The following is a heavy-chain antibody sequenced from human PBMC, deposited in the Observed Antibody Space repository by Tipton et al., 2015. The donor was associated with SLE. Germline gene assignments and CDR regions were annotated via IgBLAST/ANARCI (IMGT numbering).Heavy chain of an antibody. CDR2: IYTSGSA. V-gene: IGHV4-61*02. CDR1: GGSISSGTYY. Sequence: LSLTCTVSGGSISSGTYYWSWIRQPAGKGLEWIGRIYTSGSANYNPSLKSRVTISVDTSKNQFSLKLSSVTAADTAVYYCARSHCSSPSCYSYYYMDVWGKGTTVTVSS. J-gene: IGHJ6*03. CDR3: ARSHCSSPSCYSYYYMDV. D-gene: IGHD2-2*02.